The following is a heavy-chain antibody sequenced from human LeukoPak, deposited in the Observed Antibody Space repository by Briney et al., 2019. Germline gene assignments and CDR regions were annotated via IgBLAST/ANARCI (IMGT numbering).Heavy chain of an antibody. CDR2: ISYSGST. D-gene: IGHD1-1*01. J-gene: IGHJ5*02. CDR1: GGSISSYY. V-gene: IGHV4-59*01. Sequence: SETLSLTCTVSGGSISSYYWSWIRQPPGKGLEWIGYISYSGSTNFNPSLKSRVTISVDTSKNQFSLKLSSVTAADTAVYYCAREGTAGTNLNWFDPWGQRTLVPVSS. CDR3: AREGTAGTNLNWFDP.